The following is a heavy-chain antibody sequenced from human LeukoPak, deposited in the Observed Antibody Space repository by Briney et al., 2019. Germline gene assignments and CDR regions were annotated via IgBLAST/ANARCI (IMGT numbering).Heavy chain of an antibody. CDR1: GGSISSSSYY. J-gene: IGHJ5*02. CDR2: IYYSGST. V-gene: IGHV4-39*07. D-gene: IGHD3-3*01. Sequence: SETLSLTCTVSGGSISSSSYYWGWIRQPPGTGLEWIGSIYYSGSTYYNPSLKSRVTISVDTSKNQFSLKLSSVTAADTAVYYCARGNDFWSGYYTGWFDPWGQGTLVTVSS. CDR3: ARGNDFWSGYYTGWFDP.